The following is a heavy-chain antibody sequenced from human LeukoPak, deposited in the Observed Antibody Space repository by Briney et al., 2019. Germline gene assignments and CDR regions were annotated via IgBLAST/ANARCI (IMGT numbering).Heavy chain of an antibody. CDR1: GGSISNYY. Sequence: SETLSLTCSVSGGSISNYYWTWIRQPPGKGLEWIGYMYYSGNFNYNPSLKSRVTISVDASKNQFSLKVSFVTAADTAVYYCARGRGVFIYWGQGTLVTVSS. CDR2: MYYSGNF. CDR3: ARGRGVFIY. V-gene: IGHV4-59*01. J-gene: IGHJ4*02. D-gene: IGHD3-10*01.